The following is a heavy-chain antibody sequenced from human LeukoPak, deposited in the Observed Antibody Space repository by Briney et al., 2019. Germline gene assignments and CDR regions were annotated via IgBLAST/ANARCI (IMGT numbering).Heavy chain of an antibody. V-gene: IGHV1-69*04. CDR3: ARGVLIVRGVIIFNWFDP. J-gene: IGHJ5*02. Sequence: ASVKVSYKASGGTFSSYAISWVRQAPGQGLEWMGRIIPILGIANYAQKFQGRVTMTRNTSISTAYMELSSLRSEDTAVYYCARGVLIVRGVIIFNWFDPWGQGTLVTVSS. CDR1: GGTFSSYA. D-gene: IGHD3-10*02. CDR2: IIPILGIA.